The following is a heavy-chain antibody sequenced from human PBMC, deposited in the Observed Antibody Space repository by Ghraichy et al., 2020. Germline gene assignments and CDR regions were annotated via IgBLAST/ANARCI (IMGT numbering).Heavy chain of an antibody. CDR2: IRYDGSNK. CDR1: GFTFSSYG. V-gene: IGHV3-30*02. J-gene: IGHJ6*02. Sequence: GESLNISCAASGFTFSSYGMHWVRQAPGKGLEWVAFIRYDGSNKYYADSVKGRFTISRDNSKNTLYLQMNSLRAEDTAVYYCAKSGIPMVRGVINLYYYYGMDVWGQGTTVTVSS. D-gene: IGHD3-10*01. CDR3: AKSGIPMVRGVINLYYYYGMDV.